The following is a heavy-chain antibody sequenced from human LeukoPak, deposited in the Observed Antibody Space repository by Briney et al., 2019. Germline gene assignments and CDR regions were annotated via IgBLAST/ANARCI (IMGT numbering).Heavy chain of an antibody. V-gene: IGHV3-53*01. CDR3: ARDLCYYDSSGYYYSYFQH. CDR2: IYSGGST. CDR1: GFTVSSNY. Sequence: PGGSLRLFCAASGFTVSSNYMSWVRQAPGKGLEWVSVIYSGGSTYYADSVKGRCTLLRNNSQHPLYLQINSLSAEDTAVYYCARDLCYYDSSGYYYSYFQHWGQGTKVTDSS. D-gene: IGHD3-22*01. J-gene: IGHJ1*01.